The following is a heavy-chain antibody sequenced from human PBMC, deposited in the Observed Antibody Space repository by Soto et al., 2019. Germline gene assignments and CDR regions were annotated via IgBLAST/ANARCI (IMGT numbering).Heavy chain of an antibody. CDR1: GGTFSSYT. V-gene: IGHV1-69*04. D-gene: IGHD3-10*01. J-gene: IGHJ5*02. CDR2: IIPILGIA. CDR3: AREKRITMVRGVYNWFDP. Sequence: SVKVSCKASGGTFSSYTISWVRQAPGQGLEWMGRIIPILGIANYAQKFQGRVTITADKSTSTAYMELSSLRSEDTAVYYCAREKRITMVRGVYNWFDPWGQGTLVTVSS.